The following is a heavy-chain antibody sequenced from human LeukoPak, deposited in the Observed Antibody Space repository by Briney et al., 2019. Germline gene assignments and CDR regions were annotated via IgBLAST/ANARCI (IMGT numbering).Heavy chain of an antibody. CDR3: ARGGYCSSTSCYGNDY. D-gene: IGHD2-2*01. Sequence: GGPLRLSCAASGFTFSSYAMNWVRQAPGKGLEWVSYISSNSSTIYYADSVKGRFTISRDNAKNSLYLQMNSLRAEDTAVYYCARGGYCSSTSCYGNDYWGQGTLVTVSS. CDR1: GFTFSSYA. J-gene: IGHJ4*02. CDR2: ISSNSSTI. V-gene: IGHV3-48*04.